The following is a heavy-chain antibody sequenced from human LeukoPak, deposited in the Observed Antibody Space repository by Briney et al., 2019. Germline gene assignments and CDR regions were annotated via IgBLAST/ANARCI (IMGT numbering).Heavy chain of an antibody. J-gene: IGHJ4*02. D-gene: IGHD6-13*01. CDR2: VYTSGDT. CDR1: GGSISGYY. Sequence: PSETLSLTCTVSGGSISGYYWSWIRQPAGKGLEWVGRVYTSGDTRYNPSLKSRVTMSVDTSKNQLSLNLGPVTAADTAVYYCARAAGAAGGQYFDYWGQGTLVTVSS. CDR3: ARAAGAAGGQYFDY. V-gene: IGHV4-4*07.